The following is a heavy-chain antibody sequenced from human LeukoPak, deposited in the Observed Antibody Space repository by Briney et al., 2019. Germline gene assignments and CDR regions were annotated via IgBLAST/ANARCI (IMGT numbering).Heavy chain of an antibody. D-gene: IGHD5-18*01. CDR3: ATVNTMDTAMALTFDY. CDR1: VYTLTELS. J-gene: IGHJ4*02. CDR2: FYPEDGET. V-gene: IGHV1-24*01. Sequence: ASVKVSCKVSVYTLTELSMHWVRQAPGKGLEWMGVFYPEDGETVYAQKLQGRVTMTEDKSTDTAYMELSSLRSEETAVYYCATVNTMDTAMALTFDYWGQGTLVTVSS.